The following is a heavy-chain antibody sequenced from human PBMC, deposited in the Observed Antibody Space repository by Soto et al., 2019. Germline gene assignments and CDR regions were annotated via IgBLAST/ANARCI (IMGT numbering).Heavy chain of an antibody. Sequence: GASVKVSCKVSGYTLTELSMHWVRQAPGKGLEWMGGFDPEDGETIYAQKFQGRVTMTEDTSTDTAYMELSSLRSEDTAMYYCASPDYGVGAFDIWGQGTMVTVSS. CDR3: ASPDYGVGAFDI. CDR1: GYTLTELS. V-gene: IGHV1-24*01. CDR2: FDPEDGET. J-gene: IGHJ3*02. D-gene: IGHD4-17*01.